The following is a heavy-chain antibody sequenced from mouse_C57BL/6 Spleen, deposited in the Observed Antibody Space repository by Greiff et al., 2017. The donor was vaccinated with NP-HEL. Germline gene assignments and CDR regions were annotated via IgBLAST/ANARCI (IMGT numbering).Heavy chain of an antibody. CDR3: ARGPHYYGSSYFDY. V-gene: IGHV1-81*01. D-gene: IGHD1-1*01. J-gene: IGHJ2*01. CDR2: IYPRSGNT. Sequence: VQLQQSGAELARPGASVKLSCKASGYTFTSYGISWVKQRTGQGLEWIGEIYPRSGNTYYNEKFKGKATLTADKSSSTAYMELRSLTSEDSAVYFGARGPHYYGSSYFDYWGQGTTRTVSS. CDR1: GYTFTSYG.